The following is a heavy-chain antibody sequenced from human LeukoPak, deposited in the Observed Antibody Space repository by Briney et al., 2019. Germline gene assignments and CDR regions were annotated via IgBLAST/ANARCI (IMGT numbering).Heavy chain of an antibody. CDR3: ARWVADRYGSGSSHMGRYAFDI. V-gene: IGHV1-46*01. Sequence: ASVKVSCKASGYTFTSYYMHWVRQAPGQGLEWMGIINPSGGSTSYAQKFQGRVTITRDTSASTAYMELSSLRSEDTAVYYCARWVADRYGSGSSHMGRYAFDIWGQGTMVTASS. CDR2: INPSGGST. J-gene: IGHJ3*02. CDR1: GYTFTSYY. D-gene: IGHD3-10*01.